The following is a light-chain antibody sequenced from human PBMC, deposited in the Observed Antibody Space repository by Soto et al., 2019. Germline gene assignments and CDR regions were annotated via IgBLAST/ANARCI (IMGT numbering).Light chain of an antibody. Sequence: EIVLTQSPSTVSVSXGERATLPXXXSQSVSSYLAWYQQKPGQAPGLLIYDASNRATGIPARFSGSGSGTDFTLTISSLEPEDFAVYYCQQRNNWPPVTFGGGTKVDI. V-gene: IGKV3-11*01. J-gene: IGKJ4*01. CDR3: QQRNNWPPVT. CDR2: DAS. CDR1: QSVSSY.